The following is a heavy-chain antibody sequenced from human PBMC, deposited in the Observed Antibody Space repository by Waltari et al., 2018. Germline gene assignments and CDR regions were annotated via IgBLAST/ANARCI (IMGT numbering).Heavy chain of an antibody. J-gene: IGHJ6*02. CDR2: MNPNSGNT. CDR1: GYTFTSYD. D-gene: IGHD3-3*01. CDR3: ARGLRFWEWLLDNYYGMDV. Sequence: QVQLVQSGAEVKKPGASVKVSCKASGYTFTSYDINWVRQATGQGPEWMGWMNPNSGNTGYAQKIQGRVARVRNTSISTAYMALSSLRSENTAVYYCARGLRFWEWLLDNYYGMDVWGQGTTVIVSS. V-gene: IGHV1-8*01.